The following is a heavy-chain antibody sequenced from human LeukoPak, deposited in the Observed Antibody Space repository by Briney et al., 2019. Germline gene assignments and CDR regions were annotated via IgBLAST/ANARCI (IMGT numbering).Heavy chain of an antibody. Sequence: GGSLRLSCASSGFTFSTYSLNWVRQAPGKGLEWVSSIATSSDYIYYAGSLKGRFTISRDNAKNSLYLHMNSLRPDDTAVYYCARGRSITILRGVAISDGFDIWGQGTKVTVS. D-gene: IGHD3-10*01. CDR1: GFTFSTYS. J-gene: IGHJ3*02. V-gene: IGHV3-21*06. CDR2: IATSSDYI. CDR3: ARGRSITILRGVAISDGFDI.